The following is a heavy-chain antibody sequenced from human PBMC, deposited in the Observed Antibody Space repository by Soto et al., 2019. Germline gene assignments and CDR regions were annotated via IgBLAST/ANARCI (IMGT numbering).Heavy chain of an antibody. CDR1: GGSISSYY. D-gene: IGHD1-7*01. V-gene: IGHV4-59*12. CDR3: ARDYKRDYWNYSHYYYLLAF. J-gene: IGHJ6*02. CDR2: IYYSGST. Sequence: SETLSLTCTVSGGSISSYYWSWIRQPPGKGLEWIGYIYYSGSTNYNPSLKSRVTISVDTSKNQFSLKLSSVTAADTAVYYCARDYKRDYWNYSHYYYLLAFCGQGTSVTVSS.